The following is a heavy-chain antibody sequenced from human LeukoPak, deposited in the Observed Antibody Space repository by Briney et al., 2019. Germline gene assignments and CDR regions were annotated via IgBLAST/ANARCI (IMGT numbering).Heavy chain of an antibody. CDR1: GFTFSSYW. V-gene: IGHV3-7*03. CDR2: IKQDGSEK. Sequence: GGSLRLSCAASGFTFSSYWMSWVRQAPGKGLEWVANIKQDGSEKYYVDSVKGRLTISRDNAKHSLYLQLHRLSADDTPLYYFATPLWFGHLANSYYIDYWGPGTLGTVSS. D-gene: IGHD3-10*01. J-gene: IGHJ4*02. CDR3: ATPLWFGHLANSYYIDY.